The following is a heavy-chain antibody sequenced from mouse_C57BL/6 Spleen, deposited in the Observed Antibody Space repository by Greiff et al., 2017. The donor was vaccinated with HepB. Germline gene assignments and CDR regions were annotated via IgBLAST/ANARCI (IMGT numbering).Heavy chain of an antibody. V-gene: IGHV1-52*01. CDR3: ARYSNYVSFDY. CDR2: IDPSDRET. CDR1: GYTFTSYW. J-gene: IGHJ2*01. Sequence: VKLQQPGAELVRPGSSVKLSCKASGYTFTSYWLHWVKQRPIQGLDWIGNIDPSDRETHYNQKFKDKATLTVDKSSSTAYMQLSSLTSEDSAVYYCARYSNYVSFDYWGQGTTLTVSS. D-gene: IGHD2-5*01.